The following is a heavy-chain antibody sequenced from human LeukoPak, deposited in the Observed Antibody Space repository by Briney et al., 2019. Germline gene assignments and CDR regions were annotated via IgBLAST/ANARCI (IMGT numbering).Heavy chain of an antibody. Sequence: SETLSLTCTVSGGSISSYYWSWIRQPPGKGLEWIGNIYYSGSTNYNPSLKSRVTISVDTSKNQFSLKLSSVTAADTAVYYCARGEGLAAAGKRVLDYWGQGTLVTVSS. CDR3: ARGEGLAAAGKRVLDY. CDR1: GGSISSYY. CDR2: IYYSGST. V-gene: IGHV4-59*12. J-gene: IGHJ4*02. D-gene: IGHD6-13*01.